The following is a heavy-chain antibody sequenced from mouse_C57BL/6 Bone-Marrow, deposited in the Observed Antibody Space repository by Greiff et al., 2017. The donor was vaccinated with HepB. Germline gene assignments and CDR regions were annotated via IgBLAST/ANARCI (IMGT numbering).Heavy chain of an antibody. CDR3: AGGNSYFDY. CDR2: IDPSDSYT. V-gene: IGHV1-69*01. CDR1: GYTFTSYW. Sequence: QVQLQQPGAELVMPGASVKLSCKASGYTFTSYWMHWVKQRPGQGLEWIGEIDPSDSYTNYNQKFKVKSTLTVDKSSSTAYMQLSSLTSEDSAVYYCAGGNSYFDYWGQGTTLTVSS. J-gene: IGHJ2*01. D-gene: IGHD2-1*01.